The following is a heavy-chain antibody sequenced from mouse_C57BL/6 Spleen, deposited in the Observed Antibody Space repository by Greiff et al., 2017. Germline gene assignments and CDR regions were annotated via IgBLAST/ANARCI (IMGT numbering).Heavy chain of an antibody. CDR3: ARGGGLYGNSFDY. CDR1: GYTFTDYY. CDR2: INPTNGGP. V-gene: IGHV1-26*01. D-gene: IGHD2-1*01. Sequence: EVQLQQSGPELVKPGASVKISCKASGYTFTDYYMNWVKQSHGKSLEWLGDINPTNGGPSYNQKFKGKATLTVDKSSSTAYMELRSLTSEDSAVYYCARGGGLYGNSFDYWGQGTTLTVSS. J-gene: IGHJ2*01.